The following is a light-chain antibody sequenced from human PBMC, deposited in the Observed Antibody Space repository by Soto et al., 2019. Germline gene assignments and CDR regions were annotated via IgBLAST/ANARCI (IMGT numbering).Light chain of an antibody. Sequence: QSVLTQPASVSGSPGQSITISCTETSSDVGGYNYVSWYQQHPGKAPKVMIYEVSNRPSGVSNRFSGSKSGNTASLTISGLQAEDEADYYCSSYTTSSTLVFGGGTKLTVL. CDR1: SSDVGGYNY. V-gene: IGLV2-14*01. CDR2: EVS. J-gene: IGLJ3*02. CDR3: SSYTTSSTLV.